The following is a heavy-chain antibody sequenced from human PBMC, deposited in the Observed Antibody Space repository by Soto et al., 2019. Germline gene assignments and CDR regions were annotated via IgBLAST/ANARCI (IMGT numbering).Heavy chain of an antibody. CDR3: ARGCASNERYPPLHY. J-gene: IGHJ4*02. CDR1: GDTISRSSAA. V-gene: IGHV6-1*01. D-gene: IGHD4-4*01. Sequence: SQTLSLTCDISGDTISRSSAAWIWIRQSPARGLEWLGRTYYRSKWSTDYAVSVKGRIAINADTSKNQISLQLNSVTPDDTAVYYCARGCASNERYPPLHYWGRGTLVTVSS. CDR2: TYYRSKWST.